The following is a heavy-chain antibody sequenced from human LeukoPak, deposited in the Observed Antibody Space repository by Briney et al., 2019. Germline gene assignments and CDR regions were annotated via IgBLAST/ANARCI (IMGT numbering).Heavy chain of an antibody. D-gene: IGHD5-18*01. CDR2: IYYSGSS. J-gene: IGHJ4*02. CDR3: ARDKQPGDY. CDR1: GXSISGYY. V-gene: IGHV4-59*01. Sequence: SETLSLTCTVSGXSISGYYWGWIRQPPGKGLEWIGYIYYSGSSTHNPSLKSRVTISVDTPKNQFSLKLSSVTAADTAVYHCARDKQPGDYWGQGTLVTVSS.